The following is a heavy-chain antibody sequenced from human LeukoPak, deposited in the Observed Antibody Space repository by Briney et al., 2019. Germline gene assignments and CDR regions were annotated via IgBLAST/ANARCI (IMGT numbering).Heavy chain of an antibody. V-gene: IGHV4-59*01. CDR1: GDSISSYY. CDR2: IYYSGST. D-gene: IGHD2-2*02. Sequence: SETLSLTCTVSGDSISSYYWGWIRQPPGKGLEWIGYIYYSGSTKYNPSLKSRVTISVDTSKNQFSLKLSSMTAADTAVYYCARDADTSFDYWGQGTLVTVSS. CDR3: ARDADTSFDY. J-gene: IGHJ4*02.